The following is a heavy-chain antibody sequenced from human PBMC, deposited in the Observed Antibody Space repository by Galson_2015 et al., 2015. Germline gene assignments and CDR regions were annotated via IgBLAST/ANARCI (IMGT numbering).Heavy chain of an antibody. CDR2: ISYDGSNK. Sequence: SLRLSCAASGFTFSSYAMHWVRQAPGKGLEWVAVISYDGSNKYYADSVKGRFTISRDNSKNTLYLQTNSLRAEDTAVYYCARGRSSWDPFDYWGQGTLVTVSS. D-gene: IGHD6-13*01. CDR1: GFTFSSYA. V-gene: IGHV3-30-3*01. J-gene: IGHJ4*02. CDR3: ARGRSSWDPFDY.